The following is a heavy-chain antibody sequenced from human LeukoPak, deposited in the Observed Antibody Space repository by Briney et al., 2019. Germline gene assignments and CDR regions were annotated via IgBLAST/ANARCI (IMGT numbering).Heavy chain of an antibody. CDR1: GFTFSSYS. Sequence: GGSLRLSCAASGFTFSSYSMTWVRQAPGKGLEWVSYISSSSSTIYYADSVKGRFTISRDNAKNSLYLQMNSLRAEDTAVYYCAAPEGYDFWPPLDYWGQGTLVTVSS. CDR3: AAPEGYDFWPPLDY. J-gene: IGHJ4*02. CDR2: ISSSSSTI. V-gene: IGHV3-48*01. D-gene: IGHD3-3*01.